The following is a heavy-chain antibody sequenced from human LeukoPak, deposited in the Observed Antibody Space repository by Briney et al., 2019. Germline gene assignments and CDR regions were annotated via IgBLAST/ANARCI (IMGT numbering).Heavy chain of an antibody. CDR2: ISRSGSTT. CDR3: AKDNGLLRVDFWPIFDY. D-gene: IGHD3-3*01. V-gene: IGHV3-48*01. CDR1: GFTFSSYS. J-gene: IGHJ4*02. Sequence: PGGSLRLSCAASGFTFSSYSMNWVRQAPGKGLEWISYISRSGSTTDYADSVKGRFTISRDNSKNTLYLQMNSLRAEDTAVYYCAKDNGLLRVDFWPIFDYWGQGTLVTVSS.